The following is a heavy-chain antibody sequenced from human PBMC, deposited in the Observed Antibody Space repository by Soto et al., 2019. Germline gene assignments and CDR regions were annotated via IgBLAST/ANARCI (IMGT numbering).Heavy chain of an antibody. CDR3: AREREGGWLVISQYFDY. D-gene: IGHD6-19*01. J-gene: IGHJ4*02. Sequence: QVQLVESGGGVVQPGRSLRLSCAASGFTVSSYAMHWVRQAPGKGLEWVAVISYDGSNKYYADSVKGRFTISRDNSKKMLYLQMNGRRAEDTAVYDCAREREGGWLVISQYFDYWGQGTLVTVSS. CDR1: GFTVSSYA. V-gene: IGHV3-30-3*01. CDR2: ISYDGSNK.